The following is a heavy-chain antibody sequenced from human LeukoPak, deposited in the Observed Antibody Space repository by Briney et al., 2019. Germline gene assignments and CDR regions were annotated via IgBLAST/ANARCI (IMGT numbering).Heavy chain of an antibody. CDR3: ATLMAHLDY. V-gene: IGHV1-2*02. D-gene: IGHD2-8*01. Sequence: ASVKVSCKAFGYTFTDYHMHWVRQAPGQGLEWMGWINPNSGDTNYAQTFQGRVTMTRDTTISTAYMELSRLRSDDTAVFYCATLMAHLDYWGQGTLVTVSS. J-gene: IGHJ4*02. CDR2: INPNSGDT. CDR1: GYTFTDYH.